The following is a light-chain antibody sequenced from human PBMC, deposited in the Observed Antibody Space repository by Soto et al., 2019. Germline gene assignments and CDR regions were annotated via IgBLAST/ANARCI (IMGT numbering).Light chain of an antibody. V-gene: IGKV4-1*01. CDR1: QSVLYSSNNKNY. CDR3: QQYYSTPIP. Sequence: DIVMTQSPDSLAVSLGERATINCKSSQSVLYSSNNKNYLAWYQQKPGQPPKLLIYWASTRESGVPDRFSGSGSGTDLTLTISSLQAEDVAVYYCQQYYSTPIPFGQGTRLEI. CDR2: WAS. J-gene: IGKJ5*01.